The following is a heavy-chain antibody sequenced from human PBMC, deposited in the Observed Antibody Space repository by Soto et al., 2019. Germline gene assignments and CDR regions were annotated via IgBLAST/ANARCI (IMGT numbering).Heavy chain of an antibody. CDR2: ITGSSSNL. Sequence: EVQLLESGGGLEQPGGSLRLSYAATGFTFRDYAMSWVRQAPGKGLEWVSTITGSSSNLYYSDSVKGRFAISRDNSKNTLYLQMDSLTAEDTAVYYCAKGVAVYGILTHDYWGQGTLVTVSS. CDR1: GFTFRDYA. D-gene: IGHD3-9*01. V-gene: IGHV3-23*01. J-gene: IGHJ4*02. CDR3: AKGVAVYGILTHDY.